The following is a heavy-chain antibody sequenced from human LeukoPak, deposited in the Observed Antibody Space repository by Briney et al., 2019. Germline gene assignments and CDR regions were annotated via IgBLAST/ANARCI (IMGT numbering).Heavy chain of an antibody. Sequence: GGSLRLSWAASRFTFSKYAMSWVRQAPGKGLEWVSTISGAGGSTYYPDSVKGRFTISRDSSKNTVYLQMNSLRAEDTAIYYCAKDGVGCSSGSCYAGDYFDHWGQGTLVTVSS. V-gene: IGHV3-23*01. CDR2: ISGAGGST. CDR3: AKDGVGCSSGSCYAGDYFDH. D-gene: IGHD2-2*01. CDR1: RFTFSKYA. J-gene: IGHJ4*02.